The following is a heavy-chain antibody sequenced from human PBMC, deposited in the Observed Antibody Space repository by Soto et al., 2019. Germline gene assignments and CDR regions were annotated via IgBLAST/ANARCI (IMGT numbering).Heavy chain of an antibody. CDR2: VYHSGST. D-gene: IGHD2-2*01. J-gene: IGHJ5*02. CDR3: ARSLCSNVTCSAAGFDP. V-gene: IGHV4-38-2*01. CDR1: NYPISSGFY. Sequence: PSETLSLTCAVSNYPISSGFYWGWLRQPPGKGLKWIANVYHSGSTFYNPALKSRVTISRGTSNNQFSLKLNSVTAADTAVYYCARSLCSNVTCSAAGFDPWGQGTLVTVYS.